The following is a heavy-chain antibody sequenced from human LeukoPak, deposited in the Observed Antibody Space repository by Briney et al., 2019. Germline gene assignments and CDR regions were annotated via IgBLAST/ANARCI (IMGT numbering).Heavy chain of an antibody. CDR2: IYYSGST. CDR1: GDSISSYY. V-gene: IGHV4-59*12. D-gene: IGHD1-14*01. J-gene: IGHJ5*02. Sequence: PSETLSLTCTVSGDSISSYYWSWIRQPPGKGLEWIGYIYYSGSTNYNPSLKSRVTISVDTSKNQFSLKLSSVTAADTAVYYCARGRRTYNWFDPWGQGTLVTVSS. CDR3: ARGRRTYNWFDP.